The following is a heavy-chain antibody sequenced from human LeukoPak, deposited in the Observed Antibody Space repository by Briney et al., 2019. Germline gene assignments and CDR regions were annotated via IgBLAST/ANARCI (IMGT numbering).Heavy chain of an antibody. Sequence: GGSLRLSCAASGFTFSSYAMSWVRQAPGKGLEWVSAISGSGGSTYYADSVKGRFAISRDNAKNSLYLQMNSLRAEDTAVYYCARATRSGSYSSFDYWGQGTLVTVSS. D-gene: IGHD3-10*01. V-gene: IGHV3-23*01. J-gene: IGHJ4*02. CDR3: ARATRSGSYSSFDY. CDR2: ISGSGGST. CDR1: GFTFSSYA.